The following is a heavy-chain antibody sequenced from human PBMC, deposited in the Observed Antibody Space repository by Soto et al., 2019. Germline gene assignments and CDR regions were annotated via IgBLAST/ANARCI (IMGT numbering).Heavy chain of an antibody. CDR2: ISSSSSYI. CDR1: GFTFSSYS. V-gene: IGHV3-21*01. J-gene: IGHJ4*02. D-gene: IGHD6-19*01. Sequence: GGSLRLSCAASGFTFSSYSMNWVRQAPGKGLEWVSSISSSSSYIYYADSVKGRFTISRDNAKNSLYLQMNSLRAEDTAVYYCARENGDSGWYINYFDYWGQGTLVTVSS. CDR3: ARENGDSGWYINYFDY.